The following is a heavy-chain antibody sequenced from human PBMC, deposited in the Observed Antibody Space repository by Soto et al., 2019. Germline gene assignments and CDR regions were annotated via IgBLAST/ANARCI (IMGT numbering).Heavy chain of an antibody. V-gene: IGHV1-69*12. CDR1: GGTFSSYA. J-gene: IGHJ4*02. CDR2: IVPIVDTS. CDR3: VRVVAIPGYPDN. Sequence: QVQLVQSGAEVRQPASSVKVSCKTSGGTFSSYAISWVRQAPGQGLEWMGGIVPIVDTSIYAQKFQRRVTITADESTSTVYMELSSLRSDDTAVYYCVRVVAIPGYPDNWGQGTLVTVSS. D-gene: IGHD5-12*01.